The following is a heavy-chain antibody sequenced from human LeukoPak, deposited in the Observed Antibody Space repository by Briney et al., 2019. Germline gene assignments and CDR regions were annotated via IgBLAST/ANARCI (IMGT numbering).Heavy chain of an antibody. D-gene: IGHD6-13*01. V-gene: IGHV3-23*01. CDR1: GITFSNYA. Sequence: GGSLRLSCTVSGITFSNYAMTWVRQAPGKGLEWASAISGSGGSTYYADSVKGRFTISRDNSKTTLYLKMNSLRAEDTAVYYCAKDRGISAAGSYYFDYWGQGTLVTVSS. CDR3: AKDRGISAAGSYYFDY. CDR2: ISGSGGST. J-gene: IGHJ4*02.